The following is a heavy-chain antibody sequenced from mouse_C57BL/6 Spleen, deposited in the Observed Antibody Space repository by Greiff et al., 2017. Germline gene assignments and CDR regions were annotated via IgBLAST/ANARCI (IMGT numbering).Heavy chain of an antibody. CDR3: TGRTFYFDY. V-gene: IGHV6-3*01. Sequence: EVQLVESGGGLVQPGGSMKLSCVASGFTFSNYWMNWVRQSPEKGLEWVAQIRLKSDNYATHYAESVKGRFTISRDDSKSSVYLQMNNLRAEDTGIYYCTGRTFYFDYWGQGTTLTVSS. CDR2: IRLKSDNYAT. J-gene: IGHJ2*01. CDR1: GFTFSNYW.